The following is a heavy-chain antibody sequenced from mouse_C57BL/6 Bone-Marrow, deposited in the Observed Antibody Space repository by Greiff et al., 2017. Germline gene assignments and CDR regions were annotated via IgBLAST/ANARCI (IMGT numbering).Heavy chain of an antibody. CDR3: ARDESFYYDPAMDY. D-gene: IGHD2-4*01. CDR1: GYTFTSYW. V-gene: IGHV1-72*01. Sequence: QVHVKQSGAELVKPGASVKLSCKASGYTFTSYWMHWVKQRPGRGLEWIGRIDPNSGGTKYNEKFKSKATLTVDKPSSTAYMQLSSLTSEDSAVYYCARDESFYYDPAMDYWGQGTSVTVSS. J-gene: IGHJ4*01. CDR2: IDPNSGGT.